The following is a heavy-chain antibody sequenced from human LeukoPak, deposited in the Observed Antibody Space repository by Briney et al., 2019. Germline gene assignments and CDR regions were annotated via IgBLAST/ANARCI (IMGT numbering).Heavy chain of an antibody. CDR1: GFTFSRYW. CDR2: IKQDGSEK. V-gene: IGHV3-7*01. Sequence: GGSLRLSCAASGFTFSRYWMSWVRQAPGKGLKWVANIKQDGSEKYYVDSVKGRFTISRDNAKNSLYLQMNSLRAEDTAVYYCARGTLYYYRSYFDCWGQGTLVTVSS. J-gene: IGHJ4*02. D-gene: IGHD3-10*01. CDR3: ARGTLYYYRSYFDC.